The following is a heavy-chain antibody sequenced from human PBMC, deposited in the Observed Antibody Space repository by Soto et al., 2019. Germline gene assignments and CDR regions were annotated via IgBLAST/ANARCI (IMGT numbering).Heavy chain of an antibody. CDR2: IHGGGEYT. J-gene: IGHJ5*02. CDR1: GFPFDCCA. V-gene: IGHV3-23*01. D-gene: IGHD3-10*01. Sequence: GGPLILACAASGFPFDCCAMNRLRKAPGKGLEWVSTIHGGGEYTHYTDSVKGRFTISRDNSKNTLYLDMTSLRPEDTAIYYCVKQTGSASYYNAGSGRHFDPWGQGILDPVSS. CDR3: VKQTGSASYYNAGSGRHFDP.